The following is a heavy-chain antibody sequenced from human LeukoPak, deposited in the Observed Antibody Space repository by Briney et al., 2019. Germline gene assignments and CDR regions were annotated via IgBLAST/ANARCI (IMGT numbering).Heavy chain of an antibody. CDR2: MNPNSCNT. Sequence: GASVKVSCKASGYTFTSYDINWVRQATGQGLEWMGWMNPNSCNTGYAQKFQGRITMTRNTSISTAYMELSSLKSEDTAVYYCARGLGRTAMVTRGGVRFDYWGQGTLVTVSS. J-gene: IGHJ4*02. V-gene: IGHV1-8*01. CDR3: ARGLGRTAMVTRGGVRFDY. D-gene: IGHD5-18*01. CDR1: GYTFTSYD.